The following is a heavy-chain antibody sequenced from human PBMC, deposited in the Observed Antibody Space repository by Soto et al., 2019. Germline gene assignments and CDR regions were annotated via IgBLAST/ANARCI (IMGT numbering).Heavy chain of an antibody. CDR3: ANSRGGTFLGYHGMDI. D-gene: IGHD3-16*01. CDR2: IIPVFGRV. CDR1: GGTFSSRA. V-gene: IGHV1-69*01. Sequence: QVQLVQSGPEVKKTGTSVKVSCKASGGTFSSRAISWVRQAPGQGLEWMGGIIPVFGRVNYAEKFQDSVTITADESTGTVYMELGSLRSEDTALYYCANSRGGTFLGYHGMDIWGQGTTVSVSS. J-gene: IGHJ6*02.